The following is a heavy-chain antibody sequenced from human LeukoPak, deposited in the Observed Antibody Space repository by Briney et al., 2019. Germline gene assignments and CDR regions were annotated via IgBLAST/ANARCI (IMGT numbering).Heavy chain of an antibody. CDR2: ISYDGSNK. CDR1: GFTFSSYG. J-gene: IGHJ4*02. D-gene: IGHD3-10*01. CDR3: AKGGALTYYYGSGSYRSLDY. V-gene: IGHV3-30*18. Sequence: GGSLRLSCAASGFTFSSYGMHWVRQAPGKGLEWVAFISYDGSNKYYADSVKGRFTISRDNSKNTLYLQMNSLRAEDTAVYYCAKGGALTYYYGSGSYRSLDYWGQGTLVTVSS.